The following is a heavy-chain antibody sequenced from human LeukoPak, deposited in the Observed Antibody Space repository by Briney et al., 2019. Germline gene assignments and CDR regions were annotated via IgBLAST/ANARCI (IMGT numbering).Heavy chain of an antibody. D-gene: IGHD4-17*01. Sequence: GESLKISCKGSGYSFTSYWIGWARQMPGKGLEWMAIIYPGDSETRYSLSFQGQVTISADKSISTAYLQWSSLKASDTAMYYCARALRTGQGDYVPVLWGQGTLVTVSS. CDR1: GYSFTSYW. V-gene: IGHV5-51*01. CDR3: ARALRTGQGDYVPVL. CDR2: IYPGDSET. J-gene: IGHJ4*02.